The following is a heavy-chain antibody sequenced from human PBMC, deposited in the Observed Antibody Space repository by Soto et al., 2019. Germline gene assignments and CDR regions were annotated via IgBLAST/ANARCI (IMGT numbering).Heavy chain of an antibody. CDR2: IIPRFGTT. CDR1: GDSFSKYT. V-gene: IGHV1-69*01. Sequence: QVQLVQSGAEVEKPGSSVRVSCKASGDSFSKYTVNWVRQAPRQGLEWMGGIIPRFGTTNYAPTLQDRVSITADESMNTVYMELSSLRSEDTALYYCARGRGLYNSGRSQLDSWGKRTLVPVSS. D-gene: IGHD1-26*01. CDR3: ARGRGLYNSGRSQLDS. J-gene: IGHJ4*02.